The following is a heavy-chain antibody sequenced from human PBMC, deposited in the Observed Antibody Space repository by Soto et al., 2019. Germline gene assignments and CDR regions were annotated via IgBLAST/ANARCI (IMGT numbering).Heavy chain of an antibody. CDR1: GFTFSSYW. V-gene: IGHV3-74*01. D-gene: IGHD3-16*01. CDR2: INSDGSST. Sequence: GGSLRLSCAASGFTFSSYWMHWVRQAPGKGLVWVSRINSDGSSTSYADSVKGRFTISRDNAKNTLYLQMNSLRAEDTAVYYCASPGNVYTLNWYFDLWGRGTLVTVSS. CDR3: ASPGNVYTLNWYFDL. J-gene: IGHJ2*01.